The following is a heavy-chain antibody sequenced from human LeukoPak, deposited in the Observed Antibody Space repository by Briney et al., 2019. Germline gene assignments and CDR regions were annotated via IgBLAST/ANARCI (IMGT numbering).Heavy chain of an antibody. CDR1: GFTFSSYG. CDR3: AKDVDTAMVTYYFDY. Sequence: GGSLRLSCAASGFTFSSYGMHWVRQAPGKGLEGVAFIRYDGSNKYYADSVKGRFTISRDNSKNTLYLQMNSLRAEDTAVYYCAKDVDTAMVTYYFDYWGQGTLVTVSS. CDR2: IRYDGSNK. J-gene: IGHJ4*02. D-gene: IGHD5-18*01. V-gene: IGHV3-30*02.